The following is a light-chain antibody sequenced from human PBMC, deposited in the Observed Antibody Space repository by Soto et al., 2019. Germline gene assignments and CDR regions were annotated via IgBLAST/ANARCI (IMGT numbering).Light chain of an antibody. Sequence: DIQMTQSPSSLSASVGDRVTITCRASKGISNYLAWYQHKPGKVPKLLIYAASTLQSGVPSRFSGSGSGTDFTLTISSLQPADVATYYCHKYNCAAITFGQGTRLELK. CDR1: KGISNY. V-gene: IGKV1-27*01. J-gene: IGKJ5*01. CDR2: AAS. CDR3: HKYNCAAIT.